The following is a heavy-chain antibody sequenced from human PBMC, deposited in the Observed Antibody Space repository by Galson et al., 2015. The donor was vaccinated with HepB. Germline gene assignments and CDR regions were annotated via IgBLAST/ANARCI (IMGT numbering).Heavy chain of an antibody. CDR1: GLTYSDSS. D-gene: IGHD3-16*01. J-gene: IGHJ3*02. V-gene: IGHV3-23*01. CDR3: AKGIWGFAMFDALDI. CDR2: VSGSGVNT. Sequence: SLRLSCAASGLTYSDSSMTWVRQAPGQGLEWVSVVSGSGVNTFYADSVKGWFTVSRDTSKNIFYLQMNSLRADDTALYYCAKGIWGFAMFDALDIWGQGTMVTVSS.